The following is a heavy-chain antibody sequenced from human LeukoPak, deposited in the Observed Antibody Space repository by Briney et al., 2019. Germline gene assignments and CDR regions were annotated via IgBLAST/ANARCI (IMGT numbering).Heavy chain of an antibody. CDR2: IYHSGST. J-gene: IGHJ5*01. V-gene: IGHV4-4*02. Sequence: SETLSLTCTVSGVSISRSNWWSWVRQPPGKGLEWIGEIYHSGSTNYNSSLESRLTISLDKSKNQLSLRLSSVTAADTAVYYCARDLGIAGGLDSWGQGTLVTVSS. CDR1: GVSISRSNW. D-gene: IGHD2-15*01. CDR3: ARDLGIAGGLDS.